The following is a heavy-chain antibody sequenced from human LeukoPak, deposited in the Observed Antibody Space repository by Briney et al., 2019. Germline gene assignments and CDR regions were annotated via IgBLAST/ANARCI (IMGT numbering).Heavy chain of an antibody. J-gene: IGHJ1*01. V-gene: IGHV4-4*07. CDR1: GGSISSYY. Sequence: SETLSLTCTVSGGSISSYYWSWIRQPAGKGLEWIGRIYTSGSTNYNPSLKSRVTMSVDTSKNQFSLQLTSVTAADTAVYYCARHVRGGYNDAEYFQHWGQGTLVTVSS. CDR2: IYTSGST. CDR3: ARHVRGGYNDAEYFQH. D-gene: IGHD5-24*01.